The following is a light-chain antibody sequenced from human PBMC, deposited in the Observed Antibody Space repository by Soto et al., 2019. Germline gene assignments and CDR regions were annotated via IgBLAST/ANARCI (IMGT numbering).Light chain of an antibody. J-gene: IGLJ2*01. V-gene: IGLV4-69*01. CDR3: QTWGTGIGV. CDR2: LNSDGSH. CDR1: SGHSSYA. Sequence: QLVLTQSPSASASLGASVKLTCTLSSGHSSYAIAWHQQQPEKGPRYLMKLNSDGSHSKGDGIPDRFSGSSSGAERYLTISSLRSEDEADYYCQTWGTGIGVFGGGTKVTVL.